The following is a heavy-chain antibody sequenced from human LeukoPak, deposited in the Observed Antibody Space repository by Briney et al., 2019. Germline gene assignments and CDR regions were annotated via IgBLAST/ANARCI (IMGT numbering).Heavy chain of an antibody. CDR3: ARYYDILTGYGPRWSFDP. J-gene: IGHJ5*02. CDR2: INHSGST. D-gene: IGHD3-9*01. Sequence: SETLSLTCAVYGGSFSGYYWSWIRQPPGKGLEWIGEINHSGSTNYNPSLKSRVTISVDTSKNQFSLKLSSVTAADTAVYYCARYYDILTGYGPRWSFDPWGQGTLVTVSS. V-gene: IGHV4-34*01. CDR1: GGSFSGYY.